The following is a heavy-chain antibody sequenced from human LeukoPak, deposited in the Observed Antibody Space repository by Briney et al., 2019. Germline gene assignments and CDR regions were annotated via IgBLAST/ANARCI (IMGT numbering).Heavy chain of an antibody. CDR3: ARGSLRAFDI. J-gene: IGHJ3*02. D-gene: IGHD6-13*01. Sequence: PGGSLRLSCAASGFTFSSYAMHWVRQAPGKGLEYVSAISSNGGSTYYANSVKGRFTISRDNSKNTLYLQMGSLRAEDMAVYYCARGSLRAFDIWGQGTMVTVSS. CDR2: ISSNGGST. V-gene: IGHV3-64*01. CDR1: GFTFSSYA.